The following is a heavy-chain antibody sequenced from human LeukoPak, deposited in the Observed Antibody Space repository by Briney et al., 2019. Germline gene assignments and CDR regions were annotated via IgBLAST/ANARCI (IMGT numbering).Heavy chain of an antibody. J-gene: IGHJ4*02. CDR1: GYSISSGCY. CDR2: IYNSGSS. V-gene: IGHV4-38-2*02. Sequence: SETLSLTCTVSGYSISSGCYWGWIRQPPGKGLEWIGSIYNSGSSYYNPSLKSRVTISVDTSKNQFYLKLSPVTAADTAMYYCARVLYYYGSASPYYFDYWGQGTLVTVSS. CDR3: ARVLYYYGSASPYYFDY. D-gene: IGHD3-10*01.